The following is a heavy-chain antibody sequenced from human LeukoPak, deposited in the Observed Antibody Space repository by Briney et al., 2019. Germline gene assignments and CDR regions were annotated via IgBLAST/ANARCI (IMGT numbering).Heavy chain of an antibody. Sequence: ASVKVSCKASGYTFTSYDINWVRQATGQVLEWMGWMNPNSGNTGYAQKFQGRVTMTRNTSISTAYMELSSLRSEDTAVYYCAKAGDTGSYFDYWGQGTLVTVSS. CDR2: MNPNSGNT. D-gene: IGHD1-26*01. CDR3: AKAGDTGSYFDY. J-gene: IGHJ4*02. CDR1: GYTFTSYD. V-gene: IGHV1-8*01.